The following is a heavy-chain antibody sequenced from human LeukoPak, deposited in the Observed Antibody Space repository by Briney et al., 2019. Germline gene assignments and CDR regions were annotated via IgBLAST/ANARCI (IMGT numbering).Heavy chain of an antibody. J-gene: IGHJ4*02. CDR1: GGSISSYY. D-gene: IGHD3-16*02. Sequence: SETLSLTCTVPGGSISSYYWSWIRQPPGKGLEWIGYIYYSGSTNYNPSLKSRVTISVDTSKNQFSLKLSSVTAADTAVYYCARGRGYDYVWGSYRQACGGYCPVFDYWGQGTLVTVSS. CDR2: IYYSGST. CDR3: ARGRGYDYVWGSYRQACGGYCPVFDY. V-gene: IGHV4-59*12.